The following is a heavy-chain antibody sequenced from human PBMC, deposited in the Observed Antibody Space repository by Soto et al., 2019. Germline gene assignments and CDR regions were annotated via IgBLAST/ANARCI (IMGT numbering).Heavy chain of an antibody. CDR1: GFTVRSNY. Sequence: GGSLRLSCTASGFTVRSNYMSWVRQAPGKGLEWVSVIYSGGSTYYADSVKGRFTISRDNSKNTLYLQMNSLRAEDTAVYYCARVGVLRFLEWLYFDYWGQGTLVTVSS. J-gene: IGHJ4*02. V-gene: IGHV3-53*01. CDR3: ARVGVLRFLEWLYFDY. D-gene: IGHD3-3*01. CDR2: IYSGGST.